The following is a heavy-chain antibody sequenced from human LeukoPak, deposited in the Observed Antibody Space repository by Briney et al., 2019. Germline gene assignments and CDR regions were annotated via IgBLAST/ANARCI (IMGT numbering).Heavy chain of an antibody. CDR2: IYYSGST. CDR1: GGSISSYY. D-gene: IGHD2-21*02. CDR3: ARDRGDYGSSDY. V-gene: IGHV4-59*12. Sequence: PSETLSLTCTVSGGSISSYYWSWIRQPPGKGLEWIGYIYYSGSTNYNPSLKSRVTMSVDTSKNQFSLKLSSVTAADTAMYYCARDRGDYGSSDYWGQGTLVTVSS. J-gene: IGHJ4*02.